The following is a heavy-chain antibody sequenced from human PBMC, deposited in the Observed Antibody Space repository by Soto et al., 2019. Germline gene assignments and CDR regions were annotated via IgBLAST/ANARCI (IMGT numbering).Heavy chain of an antibody. CDR1: GFTFSSYS. V-gene: IGHV3-21*01. D-gene: IGHD1-7*01. J-gene: IGHJ5*01. CDR3: ARAPTSGTTLDWFDS. CDR2: ISSRGSFM. Sequence: EVQLVESGGGLVKPGASLRLSCEASGFTFSSYSMGWVRQAPGKGLEWVASISSRGSFMNYADSLKGRFTISRDNAKNSLYLQMRSLKDEDTAVSYCARAPTSGTTLDWFDSWGQGTLVTVS.